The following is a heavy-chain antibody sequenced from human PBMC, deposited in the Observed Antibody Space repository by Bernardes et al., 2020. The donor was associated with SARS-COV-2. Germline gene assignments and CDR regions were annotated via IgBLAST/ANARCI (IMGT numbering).Heavy chain of an antibody. J-gene: IGHJ4*02. V-gene: IGHV3-30*01. CDR3: ATEVVASGAEFDY. CDR2: ISFDGNTK. CDR1: AFTFSSYA. D-gene: IGHD2-15*01. Sequence: GGSLSLSCAASAFTFSSYAMHWVRQAPGKGLEWVSFISFDGNTKFYADSVRGRFTTSRDNSKSTLYLQMNTLRAEDTAVYYCATEVVASGAEFDYWGQGTLVTVSS.